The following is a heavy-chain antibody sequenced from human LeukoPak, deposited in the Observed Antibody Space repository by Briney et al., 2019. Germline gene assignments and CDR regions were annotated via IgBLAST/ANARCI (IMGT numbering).Heavy chain of an antibody. J-gene: IGHJ5*02. Sequence: GGSLRLSCAASGLTVSSSYMSWVRQAPGKGLEWVSIIYNDGSTYYADSVKGRFTISRDNSKNTLYLQMNSLRAEDTAVYYCAKTPYYYDSISIPGRFDPWGQGTLVTVSS. CDR1: GLTVSSSY. CDR2: IYNDGST. D-gene: IGHD3-22*01. V-gene: IGHV3-53*01. CDR3: AKTPYYYDSISIPGRFDP.